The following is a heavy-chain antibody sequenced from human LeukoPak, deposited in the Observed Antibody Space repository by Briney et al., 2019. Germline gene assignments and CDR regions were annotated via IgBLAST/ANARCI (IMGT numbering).Heavy chain of an antibody. J-gene: IGHJ6*03. Sequence: ASVKVSCKVSGYTLTELSMHWVRQAPGKGREWMGGFDPEDGETIYAQKFQGRVTMTEDTSTDTAYMELSSLRSEDTAVYYCATGMTRSYYYYYYMDVWGKGTTVTVSS. CDR3: ATGMTRSYYYYYYMDV. V-gene: IGHV1-24*01. CDR2: FDPEDGET. CDR1: GYTLTELS.